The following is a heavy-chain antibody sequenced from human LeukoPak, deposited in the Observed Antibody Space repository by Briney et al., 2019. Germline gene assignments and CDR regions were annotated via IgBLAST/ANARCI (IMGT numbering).Heavy chain of an antibody. D-gene: IGHD3-16*01. CDR1: GFTFGDYA. V-gene: IGHV3-9*01. J-gene: IGHJ3*02. Sequence: GGSLRLSCAASGFTFGDYAMNWGRQAPGKGLEWVSGISWDSRTINYADSVRGRFTISRDNAKSSLYLQMNSLGPEDTALYYCAKASTSYGYKDDAFDIWGQGTMVT. CDR3: AKASTSYGYKDDAFDI. CDR2: ISWDSRTI.